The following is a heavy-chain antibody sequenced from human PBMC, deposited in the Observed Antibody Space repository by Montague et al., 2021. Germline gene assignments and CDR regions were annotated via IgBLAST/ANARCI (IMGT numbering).Heavy chain of an antibody. Sequence: SETLSLTCGVYGGSLSEYYWTWIRQSPEKGLEWIGEVRHIGSTNYNQSLKSPVTMSVDKSKNQFSLKLRSVTAADTAGYACSSDRGPFDYWGQGTVVTVSS. V-gene: IGHV4-34*01. CDR1: GGSLSEYY. CDR3: SSDRGPFDY. J-gene: IGHJ4*02. CDR2: VRHIGST. D-gene: IGHD3-10*01.